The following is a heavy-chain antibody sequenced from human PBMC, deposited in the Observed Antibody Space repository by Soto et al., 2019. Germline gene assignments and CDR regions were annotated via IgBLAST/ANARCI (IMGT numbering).Heavy chain of an antibody. CDR1: VGSFSSSIYY. CDR2: IYYSGST. D-gene: IGHD3-10*01. Sequence: ESLSLTCTVSVGSFSSSIYYWGWILQPPRKGLEWIGSIYYSGSTYYNPSLKSRVTISLDTSKNQFSLRLNSVTAADAALYYCAAGDYSGSGTYYNGWFDSWGQGTLVTVSS. J-gene: IGHJ5*01. V-gene: IGHV4-39*01. CDR3: AAGDYSGSGTYYNGWFDS.